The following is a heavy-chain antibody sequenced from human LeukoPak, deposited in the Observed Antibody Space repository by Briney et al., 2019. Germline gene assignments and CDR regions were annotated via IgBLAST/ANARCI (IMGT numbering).Heavy chain of an antibody. J-gene: IGHJ4*02. D-gene: IGHD1-26*01. CDR1: GFTSTSSA. Sequence: SVRVSCKASGFTSTSSAVQWLRQARGQRLEWIGWIVVGSDNTNYAQKFQKRVTITRDMSTSTAYMELSSLRSEDTAVYYCATVRSGSYTGDYWGQGTLVTVSS. CDR3: ATVRSGSYTGDY. V-gene: IGHV1-58*01. CDR2: IVVGSDNT.